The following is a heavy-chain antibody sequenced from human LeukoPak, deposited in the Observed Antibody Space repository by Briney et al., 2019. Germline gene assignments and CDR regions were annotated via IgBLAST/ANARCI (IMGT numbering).Heavy chain of an antibody. CDR3: ARDISPNNYYGSGKGYFDY. D-gene: IGHD3-10*01. CDR2: IIPIFGTA. Sequence: SVKFSCKASGGTFSSYAISWVRQAPGQGLEWMGGIIPIFGTANYAQKFQGRVTITADESTSTAYMELSSLRSEDTAVYYCARDISPNNYYGSGKGYFDYWGQGTLVTVSS. V-gene: IGHV1-69*13. J-gene: IGHJ4*02. CDR1: GGTFSSYA.